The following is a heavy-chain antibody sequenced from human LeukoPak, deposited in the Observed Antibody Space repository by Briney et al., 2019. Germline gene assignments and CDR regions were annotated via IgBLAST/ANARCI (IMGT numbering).Heavy chain of an antibody. CDR3: TYGYTLDF. V-gene: IGHV3-53*01. CDR2: IYSGGST. Sequence: QPGGSLRLSCAASGFTVSSNYMNWVRHAPGKGLDWVSVIYSGGSTNYADSVKGRFTISRDNSKNTLYLQMNSLRAEDTAVYYCTYGYTLDFWGQGTLVTVSS. D-gene: IGHD5-18*01. CDR1: GFTVSSNY. J-gene: IGHJ4*02.